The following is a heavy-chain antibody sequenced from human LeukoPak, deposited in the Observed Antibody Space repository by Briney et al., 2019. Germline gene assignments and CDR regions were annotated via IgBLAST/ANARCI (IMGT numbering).Heavy chain of an antibody. CDR1: GYTFTDYY. Sequence: GASVKVTCKSSGYTFTDYYMHWVRQAPGQGLEWMGWINPNSGGTNYAQKFQGRVTMTRDTSISTAYMELSRLRSDDTAVYYCARDDIVVVPAAIPGDYWGQGTLVTVSS. J-gene: IGHJ4*02. D-gene: IGHD2-2*02. CDR2: INPNSGGT. V-gene: IGHV1-2*02. CDR3: ARDDIVVVPAAIPGDY.